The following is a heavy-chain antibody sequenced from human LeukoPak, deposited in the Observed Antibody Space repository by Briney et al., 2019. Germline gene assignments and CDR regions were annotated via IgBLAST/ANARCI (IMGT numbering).Heavy chain of an antibody. CDR2: INPNSGGT. Sequence: GASVKVSCKASGYTFTGYYMHWVRQAPGQGLEWMGWINPNSGGTNYAQKFQGRVTMTRDTSISTAYMELSRLRSDDTAVYYCASLAGSGSYYKGQPENWFDPWGQGTLVTVSS. D-gene: IGHD3-10*01. V-gene: IGHV1-2*02. CDR1: GYTFTGYY. J-gene: IGHJ5*02. CDR3: ASLAGSGSYYKGQPENWFDP.